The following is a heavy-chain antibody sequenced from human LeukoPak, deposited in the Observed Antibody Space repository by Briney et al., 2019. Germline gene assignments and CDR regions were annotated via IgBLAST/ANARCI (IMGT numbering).Heavy chain of an antibody. D-gene: IGHD4-11*01. CDR3: AREKDDDYSNYFDY. J-gene: IGHJ4*02. Sequence: SQTLSLTCTVSGGSISSGSYYWSWIRQPAGTGLEWIGRIYTSGSTNYNPSLKSRVTISVDTSKNQFSLKLSSVTAADTAVYYCAREKDDDYSNYFDYWGQGTLVTVSS. CDR2: IYTSGST. V-gene: IGHV4-61*02. CDR1: GGSISSGSYY.